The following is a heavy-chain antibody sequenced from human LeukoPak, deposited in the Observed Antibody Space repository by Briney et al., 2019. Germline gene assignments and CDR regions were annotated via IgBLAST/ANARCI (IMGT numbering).Heavy chain of an antibody. CDR1: GYTFTSYA. Sequence: ASVKVSCKRSGYTFTSYALSWVGQAPGQGLEWMGWISTYSGNTNYAQKLQGRITMTIETSTSTAYMELRSLRSDDTAVYYCARGGSRVVTYGNFDYWGQGTLVTVSS. CDR2: ISTYSGNT. D-gene: IGHD2-21*02. CDR3: ARGGSRVVTYGNFDY. V-gene: IGHV1-18*01. J-gene: IGHJ4*02.